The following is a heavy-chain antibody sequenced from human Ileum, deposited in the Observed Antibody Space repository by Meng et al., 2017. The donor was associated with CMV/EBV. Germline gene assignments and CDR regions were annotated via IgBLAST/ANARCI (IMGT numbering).Heavy chain of an antibody. CDR2: SISDESNT. CDR3: ATGVMSAFEI. D-gene: IGHD3-16*01. V-gene: IGHV3-74*01. CDR1: GFTFSKYW. J-gene: IGHJ3*02. Sequence: GGTLSLSCAASGFTFSKYWMHWVRQAPGKGQVWVSRSISDESNTIYADSVKGRFTISRDNAKNTLYLQMNSLRAEDTAVYYCATGVMSAFEIWGQGTVVTVSS.